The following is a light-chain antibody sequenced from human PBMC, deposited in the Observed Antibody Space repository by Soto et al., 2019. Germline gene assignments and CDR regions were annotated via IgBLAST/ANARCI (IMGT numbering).Light chain of an antibody. CDR3: SSYTNTSTHVV. CDR1: SSDVGRYDY. V-gene: IGLV2-14*01. CDR2: DVT. J-gene: IGLJ2*01. Sequence: QSALTQPASVSGSPGQSITISCTGTSSDVGRYDYISWYQQPPGKAPTLMIYDVTNRPSGLANRFSGTKSGNTASLTISALQAEDEADYYCSSYTNTSTHVVFGGGTKLTVL.